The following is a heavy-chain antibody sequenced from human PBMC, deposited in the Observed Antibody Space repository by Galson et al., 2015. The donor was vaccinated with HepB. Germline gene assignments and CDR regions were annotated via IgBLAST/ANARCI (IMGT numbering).Heavy chain of an antibody. J-gene: IGHJ5*02. Sequence: SVKVSCKASGFTFTSSAMQWVRQARGQRLEWIGWIVVGSGNTNYAQKFQERVTITRDMSTSTAYMELSSLRSEDTAVYYCAADRGGGDAWFDPWGQGTLVTVSS. V-gene: IGHV1-58*02. CDR2: IVVGSGNT. D-gene: IGHD3-16*01. CDR3: AADRGGGDAWFDP. CDR1: GFTFTSSA.